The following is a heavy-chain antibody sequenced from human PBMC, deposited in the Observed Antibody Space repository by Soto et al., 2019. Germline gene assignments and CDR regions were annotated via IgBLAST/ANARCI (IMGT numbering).Heavy chain of an antibody. J-gene: IGHJ5*02. CDR1: GFAFSTFD. Sequence: GGSLRLSCAGSGFAFSTFDIHWVRQAPGKGLEWVSGIGTLSDTFYAASVQGRFTISRQNAKNSVYLQMNSLRAGDTAFYYCARGRSFSYDSTPPPMFDPWGQGTLVTVSS. CDR2: IGTLSDT. CDR3: ARGRSFSYDSTPPPMFDP. D-gene: IGHD3-10*01. V-gene: IGHV3-13*01.